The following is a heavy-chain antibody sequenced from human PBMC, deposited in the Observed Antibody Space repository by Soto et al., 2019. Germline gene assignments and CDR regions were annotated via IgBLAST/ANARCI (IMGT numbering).Heavy chain of an antibody. CDR1: GGTFSSYA. V-gene: IGHV1-69*12. CDR2: IIPIFGTA. D-gene: IGHD5-18*01. CDR3: ARDLFMEMATAPTEDY. J-gene: IGHJ4*02. Sequence: QVQLVQSGAEVKKPGSSVKVSCKASGGTFSSYAISWVRQAPGQGLEWMGGIIPIFGTANYAQKFQGRVTITADESTSTAYMELSSVRSEDTAVYYCARDLFMEMATAPTEDYWGQGTLVTVSS.